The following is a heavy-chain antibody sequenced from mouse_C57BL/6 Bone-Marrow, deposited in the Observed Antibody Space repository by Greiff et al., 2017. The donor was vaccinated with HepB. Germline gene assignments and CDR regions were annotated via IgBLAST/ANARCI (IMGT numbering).Heavy chain of an antibody. CDR1: GISITTGNYR. CDR2: IYYSGTI. V-gene: IGHV3-5*01. J-gene: IGHJ1*03. Sequence: EVKLQESGPGLVKPSQTVFLTCTVTGISITTGNYRWSWIRQFPGNKLEWIGYIYYSGTITYNPSLTSRTTITRDTPKNQFFLEMNSLTAEDTATYDCARGRLYWYFDVWGTGTTVTVSS. D-gene: IGHD2-4*01. CDR3: ARGRLYWYFDV.